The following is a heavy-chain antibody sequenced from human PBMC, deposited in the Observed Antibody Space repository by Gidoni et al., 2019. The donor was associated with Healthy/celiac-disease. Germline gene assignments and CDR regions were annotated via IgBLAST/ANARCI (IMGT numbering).Heavy chain of an antibody. CDR3: ARETADYYDSSGWFDY. D-gene: IGHD3-22*01. CDR2: ISYDGSNK. V-gene: IGHV3-30-3*01. CDR1: GFTFRRYA. J-gene: IGHJ4*02. Sequence: QVQLVESGGGVVQPGRSLSLSCAASGFTFRRYAMHWVRQAPGKGLEWVAVISYDGSNKYYADSVKGRFTISRDNSKNTLYLQMNSLRAEDTAVYYCARETADYYDSSGWFDYWGQGTLVTVSS.